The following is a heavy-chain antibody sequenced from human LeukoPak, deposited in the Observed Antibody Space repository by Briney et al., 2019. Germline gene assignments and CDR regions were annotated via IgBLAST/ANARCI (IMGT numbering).Heavy chain of an antibody. CDR3: ARDKGLAAAGHWYFDL. V-gene: IGHV4-4*07. J-gene: IGHJ2*01. CDR2: IYTSGST. CDR1: GGSISSYY. D-gene: IGHD6-13*01. Sequence: SETLSLTCTVSGGSISSYYWSWIRQPAGKGLEWIGRIYTSGSTNYNPSLKSRVTMSVDTSKNQFSLKLSSATAADTAVYYCARDKGLAAAGHWYFDLWGRGTLVTVSS.